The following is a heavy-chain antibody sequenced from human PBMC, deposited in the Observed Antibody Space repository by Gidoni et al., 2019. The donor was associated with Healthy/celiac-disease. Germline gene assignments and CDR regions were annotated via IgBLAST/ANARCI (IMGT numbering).Heavy chain of an antibody. D-gene: IGHD2-15*01. CDR1: GFTFSSYA. J-gene: IGHJ4*02. CDR2: ISYDGSNK. CDR3: ARELKHGYSVGFDY. Sequence: QVQLVESGGGVVQPGSSLRLSCAASGFTFSSYAMHWVRQAPGKGLEWVAVISYDGSNKYYADSVKGRFTISRDNSKNTLYLQMNSLRAEDTAVYYCARELKHGYSVGFDYWGQGTLVTVSS. V-gene: IGHV3-30-3*01.